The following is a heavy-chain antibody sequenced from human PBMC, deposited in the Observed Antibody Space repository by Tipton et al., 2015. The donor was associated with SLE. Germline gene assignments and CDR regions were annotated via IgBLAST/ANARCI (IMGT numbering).Heavy chain of an antibody. CDR3: ARVHDYSNYDEGRHFCSGMDV. V-gene: IGHV4-39*07. D-gene: IGHD4-11*01. Sequence: TLSLTCTVSGGSISNSGYFWGWIRQPPGKGLEWIGTIYTTGTVNYNPSLKSRVTLSLDTSKKHFSLRLISVTAADTAVYYCARVHDYSNYDEGRHFCSGMDVWCHGTPVPVSS. CDR1: GGSISNSGYF. CDR2: IYTTGTV. J-gene: IGHJ6*02.